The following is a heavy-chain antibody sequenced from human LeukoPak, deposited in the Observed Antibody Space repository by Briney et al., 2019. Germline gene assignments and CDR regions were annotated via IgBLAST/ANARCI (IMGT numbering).Heavy chain of an antibody. CDR2: ISTSSSYI. CDR3: ARDSEMATIWESPYWYFDL. V-gene: IGHV3-21*01. CDR1: GFTFSSYS. J-gene: IGHJ2*01. D-gene: IGHD5-24*01. Sequence: GGSLRLSCAASGFTFSSYSMNWVRQAPGKGLEWVSSISTSSSYINYADSVKGRFTISRDNAKNSLYLQMNSLRAEDTAVYYCARDSEMATIWESPYWYFDLWGRGTLVTVSS.